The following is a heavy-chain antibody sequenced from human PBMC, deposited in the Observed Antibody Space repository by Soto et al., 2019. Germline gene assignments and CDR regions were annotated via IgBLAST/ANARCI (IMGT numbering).Heavy chain of an antibody. D-gene: IGHD6-13*01. CDR3: AKDKKDNSWHFDN. CDR1: GFTFSTYA. J-gene: IGHJ4*02. CDR2: ISGSGDTK. Sequence: GGSLRLPCAASGFTFSTYAMTWVRQTPGKGLEWVSVISGSGDTKYYADSVKGRFTISRDNSKNTLYLQMNSLRADDTAVYYCAKDKKDNSWHFDNWGQGTLVTVSS. V-gene: IGHV3-23*01.